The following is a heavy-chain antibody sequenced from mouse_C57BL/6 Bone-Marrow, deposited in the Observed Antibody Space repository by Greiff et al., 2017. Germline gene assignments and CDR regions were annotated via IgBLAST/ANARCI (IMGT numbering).Heavy chain of an antibody. V-gene: IGHV3-8*01. Sequence: VQLKESGPGLAKPSQTLSLTCSVTGYSITSDYWNWIRNFPGNKLEYMGYISYSGSTYYTPSLNSRISITRDTSKNQYYLQLNSVTTEDTATYYGARWRKNYDGFDYWGQGTTLTVSS. CDR2: ISYSGST. CDR3: ARWRKNYDGFDY. D-gene: IGHD1-1*01. J-gene: IGHJ2*01. CDR1: GYSITSDY.